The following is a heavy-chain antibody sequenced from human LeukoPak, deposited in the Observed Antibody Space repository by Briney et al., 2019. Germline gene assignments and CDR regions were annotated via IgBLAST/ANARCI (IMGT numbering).Heavy chain of an antibody. CDR2: IYHSGST. CDR3: ARGSSLYSNYGYNWFDP. Sequence: PSQTLSLTCAVSGGSISSGGYSWSWIRQPPGKGLEWIGYIYHSGSTYYNPSLKSRVTISVDRSKNQFSLKLSSVTAADTAVYYCARGSSLYSNYGYNWFDPWGQGTLVTVSS. J-gene: IGHJ5*02. D-gene: IGHD4-11*01. V-gene: IGHV4-30-2*01. CDR1: GGSISSGGYS.